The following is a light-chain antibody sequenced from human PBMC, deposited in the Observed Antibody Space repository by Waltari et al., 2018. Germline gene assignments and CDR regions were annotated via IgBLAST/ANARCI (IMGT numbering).Light chain of an antibody. CDR3: QHYVRLPVT. CDR1: QIISRA. V-gene: IGKV3-20*01. CDR2: DVS. J-gene: IGKJ1*01. Sequence: IMLTQSPGTLSLSPGERATLSCRASQIISRALAWYQPKPGQAPRLLIYDVSTRASGIPDRFSGSGSGTDFSLTISRLESEDFAVYYCQHYVRLPVTFGQGTKVEIK.